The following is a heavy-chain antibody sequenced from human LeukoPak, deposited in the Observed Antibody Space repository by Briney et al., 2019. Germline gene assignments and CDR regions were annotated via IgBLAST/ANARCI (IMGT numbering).Heavy chain of an antibody. CDR1: GGPISTTNW. D-gene: IGHD2-8*01. CDR2: ISLSGLT. Sequence: SGTLSLTCGVSGGPISTTNWWSWVRQPPGQGLEWIGEISLSGLTNYSPSLNSRVTMSLDKPKNQLSLNLSSVTAADTAVYYCSRENGAFSPFGFWGQGTLVTVPS. V-gene: IGHV4-4*02. CDR3: SRENGAFSPFGF. J-gene: IGHJ4*02.